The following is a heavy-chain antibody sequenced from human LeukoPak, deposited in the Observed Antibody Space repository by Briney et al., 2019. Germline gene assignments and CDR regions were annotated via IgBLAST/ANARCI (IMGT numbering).Heavy chain of an antibody. CDR1: GYTFTSYA. CDR2: INAGNGNT. Sequence: GASVKVSCKASGYTFTSYAMHWVRQAPGQRLEWTGWINAGNGNTKYSQKFQGRVTITRDTSASTAYMELSSLRSEDTAVYYCARGGSYPYYFDYWGQGTLVTVSS. J-gene: IGHJ4*02. D-gene: IGHD1-26*01. CDR3: ARGGSYPYYFDY. V-gene: IGHV1-3*01.